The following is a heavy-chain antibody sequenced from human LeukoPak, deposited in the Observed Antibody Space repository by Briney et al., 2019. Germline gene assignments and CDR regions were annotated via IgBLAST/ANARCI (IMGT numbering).Heavy chain of an antibody. CDR3: AKGGGDHRSFDP. CDR1: GFTFSSYA. Sequence: PAGGSLRLSCAASGFTFSSYAMSWVRQAPGKGLEWVSAISGSGGSTYYADSVKGRFTISRDNSKNTLYLQMNSLRAEDTAVYYCAKGGGDHRSFDPWGQGTLVTVSS. CDR2: ISGSGGST. D-gene: IGHD2-21*02. J-gene: IGHJ5*02. V-gene: IGHV3-23*01.